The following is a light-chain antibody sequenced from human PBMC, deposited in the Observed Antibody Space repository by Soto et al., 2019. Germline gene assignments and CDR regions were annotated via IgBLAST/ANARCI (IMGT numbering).Light chain of an antibody. Sequence: QSVLTQPPSASGTPGQRVTISCSGSGSNIGSNYVYWYQQLPGLAPKVLIYRNDQRPPGVPDRISGSKSGTSASLAIIGLRSEDDAEHHCAARNDILSVPVFCGGTKVTVL. CDR2: RND. J-gene: IGLJ2*01. V-gene: IGLV1-47*01. CDR3: AARNDILSVPV. CDR1: GSNIGSNY.